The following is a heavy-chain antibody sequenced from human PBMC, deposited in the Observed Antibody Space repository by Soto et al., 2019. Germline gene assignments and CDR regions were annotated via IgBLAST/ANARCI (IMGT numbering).Heavy chain of an antibody. Sequence: QVQVVQSGAEVKKPGSSVRVSCKASGGPFSSFSVSWMRQAPGQGLEWMGRIIPILERTNYAQRFQGRVTITADTSTSTGYMELDSLRSDDTAVYYCALRGLPQDFDFLGQRTLLTVSS. D-gene: IGHD3-10*01. CDR1: GGPFSSFS. V-gene: IGHV1-69*02. J-gene: IGHJ4*02. CDR3: ALRGLPQDFDF. CDR2: IIPILERT.